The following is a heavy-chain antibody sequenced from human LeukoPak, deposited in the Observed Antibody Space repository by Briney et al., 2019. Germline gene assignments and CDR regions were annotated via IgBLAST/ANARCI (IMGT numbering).Heavy chain of an antibody. D-gene: IGHD1-26*01. J-gene: IGHJ4*02. Sequence: GGSLRLSCAASGFTFSSYSMNWVRQAPGKGLEWVSYISSSSSTIYYADSVKGRFTISRDNAKNSLYLQMNSLRAEDTAVYYCARKSKWELLLLDYWGQGTLVTVSS. CDR3: ARKSKWELLLLDY. CDR1: GFTFSSYS. V-gene: IGHV3-48*04. CDR2: ISSSSSTI.